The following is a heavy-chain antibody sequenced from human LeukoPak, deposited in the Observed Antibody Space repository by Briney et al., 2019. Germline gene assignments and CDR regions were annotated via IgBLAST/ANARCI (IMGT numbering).Heavy chain of an antibody. CDR2: ISSSGSTI. V-gene: IGHV3-11*01. J-gene: IGHJ4*02. Sequence: GGSLRLSCAASGFTFSDYYMSWIRQAPGKGLEWVSYISSSGSTIYYADSVKGRFTISRDNAKNSLYLQMNSLRAEDTAVYYCARENTEAAAASFDYWGQGTLVTVSS. CDR3: ARENTEAAAASFDY. CDR1: GFTFSDYY. D-gene: IGHD2/OR15-2a*01.